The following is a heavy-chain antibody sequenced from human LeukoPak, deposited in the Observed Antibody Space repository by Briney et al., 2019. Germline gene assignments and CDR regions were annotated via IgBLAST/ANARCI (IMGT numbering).Heavy chain of an antibody. CDR3: ARPLMYYYGSETYFWFDP. CDR2: IKQDGSEQ. J-gene: IGHJ5*02. D-gene: IGHD3-10*01. CDR1: GFTFTTYW. Sequence: PGGSQRLSCAASGFTFTTYWMGWVRQAPGKGLEWVANIKQDGSEQYYVDSVKGRFTISRDNAKNSLSLQMNSLRAEDTAVYYCARPLMYYYGSETYFWFDPWGQGTLVTVSS. V-gene: IGHV3-7*01.